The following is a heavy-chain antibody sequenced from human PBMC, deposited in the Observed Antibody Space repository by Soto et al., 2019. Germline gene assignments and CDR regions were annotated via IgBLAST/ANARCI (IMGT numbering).Heavy chain of an antibody. J-gene: IGHJ3*02. D-gene: IGHD2-15*01. V-gene: IGHV3-23*01. CDR2: ISGSGGST. Sequence: PGGSLRLSCAASGFTFSSYAMSWVRQAPGKGLEWVSAISGSGGSTYYADSVKGRFTISRDNSKNTLYLQMNSLRAEDTAVYYCAKPLVCSGGSCYPGAFDIWGRGTMVPVSS. CDR3: AKPLVCSGGSCYPGAFDI. CDR1: GFTFSSYA.